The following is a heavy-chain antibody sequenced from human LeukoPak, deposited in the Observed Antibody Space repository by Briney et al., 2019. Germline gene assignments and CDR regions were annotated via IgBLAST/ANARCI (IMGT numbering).Heavy chain of an antibody. CDR2: IKSKTDGGTT. CDR1: GFAFSNAW. J-gene: IGHJ4*02. Sequence: PGGSLRLSCAASGFAFSNAWMSWVRQAPGKGLEWVGRIKSKTDGGTTDYAAPVKGRFTISRDDSKNTLYLQMNSLKTEDTAVYYCTTEWSIAARPRVLFDYWGQGTLVSVSS. D-gene: IGHD6-6*01. CDR3: TTEWSIAARPRVLFDY. V-gene: IGHV3-15*01.